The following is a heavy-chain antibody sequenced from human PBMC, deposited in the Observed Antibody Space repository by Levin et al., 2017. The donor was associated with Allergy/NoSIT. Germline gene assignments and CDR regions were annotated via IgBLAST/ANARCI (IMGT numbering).Heavy chain of an antibody. CDR2: IHHSGTA. D-gene: IGHD3-10*01. V-gene: IGHV4-31*02. CDR1: GDSMTARDFY. Sequence: RSSETLSLTCSISGDSMTARDFYWTWIRHQPGKGLEWLGFIHHSGTAYYNPSLKSRLNMALDTSKSQFSLKLTSVTVADTAVYYCARDECAWFGECYGMDVWGQGTTVIVSS. CDR3: ARDECAWFGECYGMDV. J-gene: IGHJ6*02.